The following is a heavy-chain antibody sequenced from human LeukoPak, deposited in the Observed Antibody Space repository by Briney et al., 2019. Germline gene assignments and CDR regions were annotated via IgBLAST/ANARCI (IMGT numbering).Heavy chain of an antibody. V-gene: IGHV4-59*01. CDR1: GGSISSYY. CDR3: ATVLSGYYYR. J-gene: IGHJ5*02. D-gene: IGHD3-22*01. CDR2: IYYSGST. Sequence: PSETLSLTCTVSGGSISSYYWSWIRQPPGKGLEWIGYIYYSGSTNYNPSLKSRVTISVDTSKNQFSLKLSSVTAADTAVYYCATVLSGYYYRWGQGTLVTVPS.